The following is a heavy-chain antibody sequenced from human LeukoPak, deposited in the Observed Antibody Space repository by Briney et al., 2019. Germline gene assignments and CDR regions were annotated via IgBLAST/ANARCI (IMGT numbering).Heavy chain of an antibody. Sequence: PGGSLRLSCSDSGFTFSSYAMHWVRQAPGKGLEYVSAISSNGGSTYYADSVKGRFTISRDNSKNTLYLQMSSLRAEDTAVYYCASLTDIEAGAVRYWGQGTLVTVSS. CDR3: ASLTDIEAGAVRY. D-gene: IGHD1-26*01. J-gene: IGHJ4*02. V-gene: IGHV3-64D*06. CDR2: ISSNGGST. CDR1: GFTFSSYA.